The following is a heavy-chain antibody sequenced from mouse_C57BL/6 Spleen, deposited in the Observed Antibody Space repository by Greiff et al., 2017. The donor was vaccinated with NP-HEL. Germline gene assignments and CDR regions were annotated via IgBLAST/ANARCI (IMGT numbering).Heavy chain of an antibody. J-gene: IGHJ2*01. CDR1: GFTFSSYA. D-gene: IGHD2-4*01. CDR2: ISDGGSYT. V-gene: IGHV5-4*01. CDR3: ARDRTGYDYFYYFDY. Sequence: EVNVVESGGGLVKPGGSLKLSCAASGFTFSSYAMSWVRQTPEKRLEWVATISDGGSYTYYPDNVKGRFTISRDNAKNNLYLQMSHLKSEDTAMYYCARDRTGYDYFYYFDYWGQGTTLTVSS.